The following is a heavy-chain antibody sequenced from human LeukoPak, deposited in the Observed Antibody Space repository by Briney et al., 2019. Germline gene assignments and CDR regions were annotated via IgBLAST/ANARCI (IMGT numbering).Heavy chain of an antibody. V-gene: IGHV1-46*01. CDR1: GYTFTGYY. Sequence: GASVKVSCKASGYTFTGYYMHWVRQAPGQGLEWMGIINPSGGSTSYAQKFQGRVTMTRDTSTSTVYMELSSLRSEDTAVYYCARGPTYYYDSSGYYSPENFDYWGQGTLVTVSS. CDR3: ARGPTYYYDSSGYYSPENFDY. D-gene: IGHD3-22*01. J-gene: IGHJ4*02. CDR2: INPSGGST.